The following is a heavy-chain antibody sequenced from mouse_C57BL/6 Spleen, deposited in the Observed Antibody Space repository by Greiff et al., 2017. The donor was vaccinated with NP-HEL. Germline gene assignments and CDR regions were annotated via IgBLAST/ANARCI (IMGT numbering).Heavy chain of an antibody. D-gene: IGHD1-1*01. CDR2: INPGSGGT. Sequence: QVQLQQSGAELVRPGTSVKVSCKASGYAFTNYLIEWVKQRPGQGLEWIGVINPGSGGTNYNEKFKGKATLTADKSSSTAYMQLSSLTSEDSAVYFCARRSYYGSSYGAMDYWGQGTSVTVSS. CDR3: ARRSYYGSSYGAMDY. CDR1: GYAFTNYL. J-gene: IGHJ4*01. V-gene: IGHV1-54*01.